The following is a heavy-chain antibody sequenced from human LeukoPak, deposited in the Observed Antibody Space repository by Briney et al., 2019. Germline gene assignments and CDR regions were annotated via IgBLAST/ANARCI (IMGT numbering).Heavy chain of an antibody. D-gene: IGHD1-1*01. Sequence: GGSLRLSCAASGFTFSSYAMHWVRQAPGKGLEWVAVISYDGSNKYYADSVKGRFTISRDNSKNTLYLQMNSLRAEDTAVYYCAGELDYYGMDAWGQGTTVTVSS. J-gene: IGHJ6*02. CDR3: AGELDYYGMDA. CDR1: GFTFSSYA. CDR2: ISYDGSNK. V-gene: IGHV3-30-3*01.